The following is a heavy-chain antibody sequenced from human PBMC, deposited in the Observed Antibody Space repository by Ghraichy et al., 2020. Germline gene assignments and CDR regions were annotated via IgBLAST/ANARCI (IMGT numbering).Heavy chain of an antibody. CDR2: IGGSSTHI. D-gene: IGHD2-2*02. Sequence: GGSLRLSCAVSGFTFSTYSMNWVHQAPGKGLEWVSSIGGSSTHIYYADSVKGRFIISRDNAKNSLYLQMDSLRAEDTAVYYCARGGSDIDVVPAAIISMDVWGQGTTVTVSS. J-gene: IGHJ6*02. CDR1: GFTFSTYS. CDR3: ARGGSDIDVVPAAIISMDV. V-gene: IGHV3-21*06.